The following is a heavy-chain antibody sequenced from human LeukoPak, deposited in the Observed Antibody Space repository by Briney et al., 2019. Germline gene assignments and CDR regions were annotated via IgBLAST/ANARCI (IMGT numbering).Heavy chain of an antibody. CDR3: ARHPLSRYDSSGYYYDY. D-gene: IGHD3-22*01. Sequence: PSETLSLTCAVSGGSISSSNWWSWVRPPPGKGLEWIGEIYHSGSTNYNPSLKSRVTISVDKSKNQFSLKLSSVTAADTAVYYCARHPLSRYDSSGYYYDYWGQGTLVTVSS. V-gene: IGHV4-4*02. CDR1: GGSISSSNW. J-gene: IGHJ4*02. CDR2: IYHSGST.